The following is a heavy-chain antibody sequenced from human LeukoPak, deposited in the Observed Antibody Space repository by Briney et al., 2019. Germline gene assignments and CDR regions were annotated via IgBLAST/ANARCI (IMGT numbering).Heavy chain of an antibody. D-gene: IGHD5-18*01. J-gene: IGHJ5*02. V-gene: IGHV4-34*01. CDR1: GGSFSGYY. CDR3: ARGRVRTAMVNGSFDP. Sequence: SETLSLTCAVYGGSFSGYYWSWIRQPPGKGLGWIGEINNSGSTNYTPSLKSPVTISVDTSKNQSSLKLSSVTAADTAVYYCARGRVRTAMVNGSFDPWGQGTLVTVSS. CDR2: INNSGST.